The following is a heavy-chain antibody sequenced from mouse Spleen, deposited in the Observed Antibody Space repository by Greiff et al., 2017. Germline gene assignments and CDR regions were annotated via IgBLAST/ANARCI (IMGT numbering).Heavy chain of an antibody. CDR1: GFTFSSYA. D-gene: IGHD2-1*01. J-gene: IGHJ2*01. CDR2: ISDGGSYT. CDR3: ARQRGNYVGYFDY. Sequence: EVKLVESGGGLVKPGGSLKLSCAASGFTFSSYAMSWVRQTPEKRLEWVATISDGGSYTYYPDNVKGRFTISRDNAKNNLYLQMSHLKSEDTAMYYCARQRGNYVGYFDYWGQGTTLTVSS. V-gene: IGHV5-4*03.